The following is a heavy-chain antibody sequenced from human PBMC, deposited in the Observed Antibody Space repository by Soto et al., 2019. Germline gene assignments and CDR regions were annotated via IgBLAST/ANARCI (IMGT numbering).Heavy chain of an antibody. D-gene: IGHD6-6*01. CDR2: ISTDGSGT. CDR3: ARSVGAARPAHYFDY. Sequence: GGSLRLSCAASGFTFSSYWIHWVRQAPGKGLVWVSRISTDGSGTIYADSVKGRFTISRDNAKNTLYLQMNSLRAEDTAVYYCARSVGAARPAHYFDYWGQGTLVTVSS. J-gene: IGHJ4*02. V-gene: IGHV3-74*01. CDR1: GFTFSSYW.